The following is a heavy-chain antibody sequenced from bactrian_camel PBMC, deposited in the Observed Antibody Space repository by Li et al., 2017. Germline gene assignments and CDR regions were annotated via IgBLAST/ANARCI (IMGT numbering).Heavy chain of an antibody. V-gene: IGHV3S53*01. Sequence: HVQLVESGGGSVQAGGSLKLSCVASGYTYNSNCMAWFRQAPGKEREGVAVIPTGSAAYYGDSVKGRFTISLDNAKNTVYLEMNNLKPEDTAMYYCASDVLAGIQDPPSNFKYWGQGTQVTVS. J-gene: IGHJ4*01. CDR3: ASDVLAGIQDPPSNFKY. D-gene: IGHD6*01. CDR2: IPTGSAA. CDR1: GYTYNSNC.